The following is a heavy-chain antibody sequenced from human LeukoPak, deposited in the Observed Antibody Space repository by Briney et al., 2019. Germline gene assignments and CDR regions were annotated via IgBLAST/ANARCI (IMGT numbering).Heavy chain of an antibody. CDR3: ARAQYYYDSSGYYSYYFDY. V-gene: IGHV4-59*01. Sequence: SETLSLTCTVSGGSISSYYWSWIRQPPGKGLEWIGYIYYSGSTNYNPSLKSRVTISVDTSKNQFSLKLSSVTAADTAVYYCARAQYYYDSSGYYSYYFDYRGQGTLVTVSS. D-gene: IGHD3-22*01. CDR2: IYYSGST. J-gene: IGHJ4*02. CDR1: GGSISSYY.